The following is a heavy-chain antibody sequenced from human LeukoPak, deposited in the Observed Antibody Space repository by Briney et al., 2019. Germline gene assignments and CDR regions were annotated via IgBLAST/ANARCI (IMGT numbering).Heavy chain of an antibody. CDR3: VRVKGSYFDY. D-gene: IGHD2-15*01. CDR2: ISSSGSAI. J-gene: IGHJ4*02. CDR1: GFPLSSYS. V-gene: IGHV3-48*01. Sequence: GSLRLSCAASGFPLSSYSINWVRQAPGKGLEWVSYISSSGSAIYYVDSVKGRFTVSRDNAKNSLFLQMNSPRAEDTAVYYCVRVKGSYFDYWGQGALVTVSS.